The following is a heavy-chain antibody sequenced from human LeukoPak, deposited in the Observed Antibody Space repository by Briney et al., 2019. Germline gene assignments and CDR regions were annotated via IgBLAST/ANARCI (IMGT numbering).Heavy chain of an antibody. Sequence: GGSLRLSCAASGFTFSSYGMHWVRQAPGKGLEWVAFIRYDGSNKYYADSVKGRFTIPRDNSKNTLYLQMNSLRAEDTAVYYCARRQYQLLYDDAFDIWGQGTMVTVSS. CDR3: ARRQYQLLYDDAFDI. V-gene: IGHV3-30*02. CDR1: GFTFSSYG. CDR2: IRYDGSNK. J-gene: IGHJ3*02. D-gene: IGHD2-2*02.